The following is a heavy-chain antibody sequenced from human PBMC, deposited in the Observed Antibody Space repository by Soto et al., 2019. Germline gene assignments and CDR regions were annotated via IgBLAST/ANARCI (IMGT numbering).Heavy chain of an antibody. J-gene: IGHJ4*02. CDR3: APPPGGGGY. CDR1: GFTVSNNY. CDR2: IYSGGYT. Sequence: EVQLVESVGGLMQPGGSLRLSCAVSGFTVSNNYMSWVRQAPGKGLEGVSVIYSGGYTAYGDSVKGRFTISRDNSKNPQYLQINGQGAAAPAVFYWAPPPGGGGYWAQGTLVTVSS. V-gene: IGHV3-53*01. D-gene: IGHD3-10*01.